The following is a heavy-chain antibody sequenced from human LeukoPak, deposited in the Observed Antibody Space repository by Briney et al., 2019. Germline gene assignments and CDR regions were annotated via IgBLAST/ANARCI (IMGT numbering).Heavy chain of an antibody. Sequence: SETLSLTCTVSGGSISSYYWSWIRQPPGKGLEWIGYVSYSGSTNYNSTLKSRATISVDTSKNQFSLKLSSVTAADTAVYYCARGYCSGGTCYRTFFDYWGQGTLVTVSS. CDR3: ARGYCSGGTCYRTFFDY. CDR2: VSYSGST. D-gene: IGHD2-15*01. V-gene: IGHV4-59*01. J-gene: IGHJ4*02. CDR1: GGSISSYY.